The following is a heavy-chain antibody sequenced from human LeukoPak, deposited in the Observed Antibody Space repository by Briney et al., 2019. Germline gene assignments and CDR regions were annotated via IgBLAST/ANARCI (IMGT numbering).Heavy chain of an antibody. V-gene: IGHV3-23*01. CDR1: GFTFSTYA. J-gene: IGHJ4*02. CDR2: ISGSGGST. CDR3: AKGTLKYYFDY. Sequence: GGSLRLSCAASGFTFSTYAMNWVRQAPGKGLEWVSIISGSGGSTYYADSLKGRFTISRDNSKNTLYLQMNSLRAEDTAVYYCAKGTLKYYFDYWGQGTLVIVSS.